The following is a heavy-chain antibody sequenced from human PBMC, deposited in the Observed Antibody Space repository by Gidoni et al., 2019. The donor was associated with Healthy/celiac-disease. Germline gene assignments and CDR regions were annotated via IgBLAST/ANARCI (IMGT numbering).Heavy chain of an antibody. CDR2: ISSSSSYT. CDR3: ARVTTGNDAFDI. CDR1: GFTFSDYY. D-gene: IGHD1-1*01. Sequence: QVQLVESGGGLVKPGGSLRPSCAASGFTFSDYYMSWIRQAPGKGLEWVSYISSSSSYTNYADSVKGRFTISRDNAKNSLYLQMNSLRAEDTAVYYCARVTTGNDAFDIWGQGTMVTVSS. V-gene: IGHV3-11*06. J-gene: IGHJ3*02.